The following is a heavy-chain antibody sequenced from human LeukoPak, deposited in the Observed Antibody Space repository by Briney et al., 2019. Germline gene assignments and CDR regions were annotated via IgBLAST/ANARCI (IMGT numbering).Heavy chain of an antibody. CDR3: ARDVDYGDPVY. CDR1: GFTFSDYS. Sequence: GGSLRLSCAASGFTFSDYSMNWVRQAPGKGLEWVSYISSSSSTMYYADSVKGRFTISRDDARNSLYLQMNSLRAEDTAVYYCARDVDYGDPVYWGQGTLVTVSS. D-gene: IGHD4-17*01. CDR2: ISSSSSTM. V-gene: IGHV3-48*04. J-gene: IGHJ4*02.